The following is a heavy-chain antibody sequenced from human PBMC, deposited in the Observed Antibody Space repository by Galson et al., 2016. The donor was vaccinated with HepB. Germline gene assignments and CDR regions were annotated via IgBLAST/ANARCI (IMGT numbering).Heavy chain of an antibody. D-gene: IGHD6-19*01. CDR3: ARGISGWYAPVDV. CDR2: IYSGGTT. V-gene: IGHV3-53*01. J-gene: IGHJ6*02. CDR1: GFNVGANY. Sequence: SLRLSCAASGFNVGANYMNWVRQAPGKGLEWVSLIYSGGTTFYADSVKGRFTISRDDSKNMLYLEMHSLRAEDTAVYYCARGISGWYAPVDVWGQGTTVIVSS.